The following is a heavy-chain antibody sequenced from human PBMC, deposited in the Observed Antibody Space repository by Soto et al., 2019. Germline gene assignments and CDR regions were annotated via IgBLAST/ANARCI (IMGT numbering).Heavy chain of an antibody. CDR3: ARGGHVVVVTAALDY. Sequence: QVQLMQSGAEVKKPGASVKVSCKASGDTFTDYYIHWVRQAPGQGLEWMGTVNPSGGHTTYAQHFLGRGTTTRDTSTSTLYMELTSLTSDDTAIYYCARGGHVVVVTAALDYWGQGTLVTVSS. CDR2: VNPSGGHT. D-gene: IGHD2-21*02. V-gene: IGHV1-46*01. J-gene: IGHJ4*02. CDR1: GDTFTDYY.